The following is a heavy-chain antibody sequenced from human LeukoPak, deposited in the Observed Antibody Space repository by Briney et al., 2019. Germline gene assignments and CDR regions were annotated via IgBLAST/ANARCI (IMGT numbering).Heavy chain of an antibody. CDR3: ARVAAATTNPRFDY. J-gene: IGHJ4*02. D-gene: IGHD5-24*01. Sequence: SQTLSLTCTVSGASISGDGYYWSWVRQPPGKGLEWIGYIYYSGSTYYYPSLESRFTISVDTSKNQFSLKLSSVTAADTAVYYCARVAAATTNPRFDYWGQGTLGTVSS. CDR2: IYYSGST. V-gene: IGHV4-31*03. CDR1: GASISGDGYY.